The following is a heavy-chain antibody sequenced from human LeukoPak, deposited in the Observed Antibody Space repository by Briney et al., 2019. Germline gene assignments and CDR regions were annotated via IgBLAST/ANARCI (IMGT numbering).Heavy chain of an antibody. CDR2: IYYSGST. D-gene: IGHD5-18*01. CDR1: GGSISSYY. Sequence: PSETLSLTCTVSGGSISSYYWSWIRQPPGKGLEWIGHIYYSGSTNYNPSLKSRVTISVDTSKNQFSLKLSSVTAADTAVYYCAREGDTAMGLFDYWGQGTLVTVSS. V-gene: IGHV4-59*01. CDR3: AREGDTAMGLFDY. J-gene: IGHJ4*02.